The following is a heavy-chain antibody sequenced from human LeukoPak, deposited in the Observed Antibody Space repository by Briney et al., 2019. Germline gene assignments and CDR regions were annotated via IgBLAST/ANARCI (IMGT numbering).Heavy chain of an antibody. J-gene: IGHJ4*02. V-gene: IGHV3-23*01. Sequence: PGGSLRLSCVASGLIVSSNYMTWVRQAPGKGLEWVSAISGSGGSTYYADSVKGRFTISRDNSKNTLYLQMNSLRAEDTAVYYCAKVGSYGSPPSYYFDYWGQGTLVTVSS. CDR2: ISGSGGST. D-gene: IGHD5-18*01. CDR3: AKVGSYGSPPSYYFDY. CDR1: GLIVSSNY.